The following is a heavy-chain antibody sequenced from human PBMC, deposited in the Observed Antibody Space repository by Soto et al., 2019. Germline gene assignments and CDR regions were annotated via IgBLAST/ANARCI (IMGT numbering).Heavy chain of an antibody. V-gene: IGHV1-46*01. D-gene: IGHD2-8*01. J-gene: IGHJ4*02. Sequence: ASVKVSCKASGYTFSNYYIHWVRQAPGQGLEWMGIINPNSGNTNYPQKFQGRVAMTSDTPTSSVYMELRSLTSEDTAVYYCARDRTNFLDYWGKGILVTVSS. CDR3: ARDRTNFLDY. CDR2: INPNSGNT. CDR1: GYTFSNYY.